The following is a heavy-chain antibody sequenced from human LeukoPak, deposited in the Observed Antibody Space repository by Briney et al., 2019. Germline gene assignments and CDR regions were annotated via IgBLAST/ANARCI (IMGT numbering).Heavy chain of an antibody. CDR2: IYSGGST. CDR3: ASXLXYGXGYFDL. J-gene: IGHJ2*01. V-gene: IGHV3-53*01. Sequence: GGSLRLSCAASGFTVSSNYMSWVRQAPGKGLEWVSVIYSGGSTYYADSVRGRFTISRDNSRNTLYLQMNSLRAEDTAVYYCASXLXYGXGYFDLXGRGTLVTVSS. CDR1: GFTVSSNY. D-gene: IGHD4-17*01.